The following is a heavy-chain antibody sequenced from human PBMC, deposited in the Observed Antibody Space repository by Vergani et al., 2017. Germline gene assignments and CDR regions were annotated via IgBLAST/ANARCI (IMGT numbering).Heavy chain of an antibody. V-gene: IGHV2-26*01. D-gene: IGHD1-1*01. Sequence: QITLKESGPSLVKPTETLTLTCTVSGFSLSNARMGVSSIRQPPGKALEWLAHIFSDDEKSYSTSLKSRLTISKETSKSQVVLTMTNMDPVDTATYYCARIRLDWNDSWFEPWGQGTLVTVSS. CDR3: ARIRLDWNDSWFEP. CDR1: GFSLSNARMG. J-gene: IGHJ5*02. CDR2: IFSDDEK.